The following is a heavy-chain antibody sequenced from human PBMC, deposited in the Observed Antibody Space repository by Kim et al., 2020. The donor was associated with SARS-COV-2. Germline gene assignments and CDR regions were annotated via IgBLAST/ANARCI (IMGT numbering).Heavy chain of an antibody. J-gene: IGHJ4*02. V-gene: IGHV4-39*01. Sequence: SQVTISVDTSKNQFSLKLSSVTAADTDVYYCARHYRYYYDSSGHINGFDYWGQGTLVTVSS. CDR3: ARHYRYYYDSSGHINGFDY. D-gene: IGHD3-22*01.